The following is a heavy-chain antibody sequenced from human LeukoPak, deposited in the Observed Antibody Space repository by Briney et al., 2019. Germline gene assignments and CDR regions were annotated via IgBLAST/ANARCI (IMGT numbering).Heavy chain of an antibody. CDR1: GYIFTSYG. V-gene: IGHV1-18*01. J-gene: IGHJ4*02. Sequence: ASVKVSCKASGYIFTSYGISWVRQAPGQGLEWMGWISVYNGNTNYPQRLQGRVTMTTDTSTTTAYMELRSLRSDDTAVYYCARGGQLEMAYWGQGTLVTVSS. D-gene: IGHD5-24*01. CDR3: ARGGQLEMAY. CDR2: ISVYNGNT.